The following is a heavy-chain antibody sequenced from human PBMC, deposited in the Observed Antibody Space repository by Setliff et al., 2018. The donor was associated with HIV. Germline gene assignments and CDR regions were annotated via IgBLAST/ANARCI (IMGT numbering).Heavy chain of an antibody. CDR1: GSTFTSYA. CDR3: AKEGETIFGVVSKGYWYFDL. D-gene: IGHD3-3*01. J-gene: IGHJ2*01. Sequence: SVKVSCKASGSTFTSYAINWVRQAPGQGLEWMGGIIPIFSTSNYAQRFQGRVTITADESTSTAYMELYNLRAEDTAVYYCAKEGETIFGVVSKGYWYFDLWGRGTLVTVSS. CDR2: IIPIFSTS. V-gene: IGHV1-69*13.